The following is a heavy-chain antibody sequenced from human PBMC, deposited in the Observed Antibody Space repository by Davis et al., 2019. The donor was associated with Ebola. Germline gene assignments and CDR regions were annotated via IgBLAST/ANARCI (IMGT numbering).Heavy chain of an antibody. V-gene: IGHV4-59*01. Sequence: GPLRPPCTVPGCPISSYYWSWIRQPPGKGLEWTGYIYYSASTNYNPSLKTRVTISVDTSKNQFSLKLSSVTAADTAVYYCATASRRNYGAQYYYYGMDVWGQGTTVTVSS. D-gene: IGHD4-17*01. CDR2: IYYSAST. CDR3: ATASRRNYGAQYYYYGMDV. J-gene: IGHJ6*02. CDR1: GCPISSYY.